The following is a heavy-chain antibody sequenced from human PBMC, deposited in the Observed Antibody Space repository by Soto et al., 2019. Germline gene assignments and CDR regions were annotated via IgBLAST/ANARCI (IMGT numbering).Heavy chain of an antibody. Sequence: PGESLKISCKGSGYSFTSYWIVWVSQVPGKGLEWMGTIYPGDSDTRYSPSFQGQVTISADKSISTAYLQWNSLKASDTAMYFCARNKGYCSSTSCYGMDVWGQGAAVTVSS. D-gene: IGHD2-2*01. V-gene: IGHV5-51*01. CDR3: ARNKGYCSSTSCYGMDV. CDR1: GYSFTSYW. J-gene: IGHJ6*02. CDR2: IYPGDSDT.